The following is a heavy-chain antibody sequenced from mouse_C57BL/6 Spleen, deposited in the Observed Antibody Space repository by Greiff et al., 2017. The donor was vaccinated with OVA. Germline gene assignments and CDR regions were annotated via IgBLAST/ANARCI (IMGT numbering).Heavy chain of an antibody. J-gene: IGHJ3*01. D-gene: IGHD1-1*01. CDR3: ARIAGDYYGSSYVAWFAY. CDR2: IWWDDDK. CDR1: GFSLSTFGMG. V-gene: IGHV8-8*01. Sequence: QVTLKESGPGILQPSQTLSLTCSFSGFSLSTFGMGVGWIRQPSGKGLEWLAHIWWDDDKYYNPALKSRLTISKDTSKNQVFLKIANVDTADTATYYCARIAGDYYGSSYVAWFAYWGQGTLVTVSA.